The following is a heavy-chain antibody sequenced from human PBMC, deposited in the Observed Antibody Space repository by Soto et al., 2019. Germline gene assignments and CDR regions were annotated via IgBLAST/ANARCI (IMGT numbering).Heavy chain of an antibody. CDR3: EREPEYSYGYN. V-gene: IGHV1-3*01. D-gene: IGHD5-18*01. CDR2: INAGNGNT. J-gene: IGHJ4*02. CDR1: GYTFTSYA. Sequence: QVQLVQSGAEVKKPGASVKVSCKASGYTFTSYAMHWVRQAPGQRLEWMGWINAGNGNTKYSQKLQGRVTITSDPSESTAYMELSSLKSEDTAVYCCEREPEYSYGYNWGQGTLVTVSS.